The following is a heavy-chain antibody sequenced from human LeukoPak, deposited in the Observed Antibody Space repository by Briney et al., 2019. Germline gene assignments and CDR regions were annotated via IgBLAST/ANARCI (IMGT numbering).Heavy chain of an antibody. V-gene: IGHV4-59*01. Sequence: SETLSLTCTVSGGSISSYYWSWIRQPPGKGLEWIGYIYYSGSTNYNPSLKSRVTISVDTSKNQFSLKLSSVTAADTAVYYCARSIRPRPGGFDYWGQGTLVTVSS. J-gene: IGHJ4*02. CDR2: IYYSGST. D-gene: IGHD6-6*01. CDR3: ARSIRPRPGGFDY. CDR1: GGSISSYY.